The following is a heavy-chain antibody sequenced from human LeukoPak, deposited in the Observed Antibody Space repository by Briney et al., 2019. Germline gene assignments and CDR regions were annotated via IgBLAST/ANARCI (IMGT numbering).Heavy chain of an antibody. V-gene: IGHV4-31*03. CDR2: IYYSGST. CDR3: ARRGDDILTGYYYFDY. CDR1: GGSISSGGYY. Sequence: PSETLSLNCTVSGGSISSGGYYWSWIRQHPGKGLEWIGYIYYSGSTYYNPSLKRRVTISVDTSKNQFSLKLSSVTAADTAVYYCARRGDDILTGYYYFDYWGQGTLVTVSS. J-gene: IGHJ4*02. D-gene: IGHD3-9*01.